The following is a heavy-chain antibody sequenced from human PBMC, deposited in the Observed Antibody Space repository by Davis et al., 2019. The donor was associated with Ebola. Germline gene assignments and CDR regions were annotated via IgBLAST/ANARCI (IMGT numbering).Heavy chain of an antibody. CDR1: GIVFTNHF. J-gene: IGHJ3*01. CDR3: AREDVASYDFWSGNPQLHAFDL. D-gene: IGHD3-3*01. Sequence: GESLKISCAASGIVFTNHFMNWVRQAPAKGLEWVSSISSNGAYKGYADSLKGRFTISRDNAKNLLYLEMNSLRAEDTAVYYCAREDVASYDFWSGNPQLHAFDLWGQGTMVTVSS. CDR2: ISSNGAYK. V-gene: IGHV3-21*06.